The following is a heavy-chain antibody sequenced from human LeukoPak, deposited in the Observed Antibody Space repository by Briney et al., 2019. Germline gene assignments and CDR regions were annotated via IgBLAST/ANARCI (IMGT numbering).Heavy chain of an antibody. V-gene: IGHV3-66*01. Sequence: PGGSLRLSCAASGLTVSSNYMNWVRQAPGKGLEWVSVIYSGGSTYYADSVKGRFTISRDNSKNTLYLQMNSLRAEDTAVYYCAILGLKSLDYWGQGTLVTVSS. CDR2: IYSGGST. J-gene: IGHJ4*02. CDR3: AILGLKSLDY. CDR1: GLTVSSNY. D-gene: IGHD3-16*01.